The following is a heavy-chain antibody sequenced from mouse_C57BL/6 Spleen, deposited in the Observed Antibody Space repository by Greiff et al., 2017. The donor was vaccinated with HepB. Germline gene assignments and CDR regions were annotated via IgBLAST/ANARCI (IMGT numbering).Heavy chain of an antibody. CDR2: INPNNGGT. V-gene: IGHV1-26*01. CDR3: TREGDWYFDV. CDR1: GYTFTDYY. Sequence: EVQLQQSGPELVKPGASVKISCKASGYTFTDYYMNWVKQSHGKSLEWIGDINPNNGGTSYNQKFKGKATLTVDKSSSTAYMELRSLTSEDSAVYYCTREGDWYFDVCGTWTTVTVSS. J-gene: IGHJ1*03.